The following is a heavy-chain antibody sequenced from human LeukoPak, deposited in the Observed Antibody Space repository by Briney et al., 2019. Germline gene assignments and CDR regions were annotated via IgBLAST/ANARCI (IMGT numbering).Heavy chain of an antibody. D-gene: IGHD6-13*01. CDR3: ARDLESSSWYGWFDP. Sequence: ASVKVSCKASGYTFTSYGISWVRQAPGQGLEWMGWISAYNGNTNYAQKLQGRVTMTTDTSTSTADMELRSLRSDDTAVYYCARDLESSSWYGWFDPWGQGTLVTVSS. J-gene: IGHJ5*02. CDR1: GYTFTSYG. CDR2: ISAYNGNT. V-gene: IGHV1-18*01.